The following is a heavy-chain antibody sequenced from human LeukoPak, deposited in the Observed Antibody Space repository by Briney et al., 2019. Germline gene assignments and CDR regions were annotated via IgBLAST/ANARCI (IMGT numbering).Heavy chain of an antibody. J-gene: IGHJ4*02. CDR1: GFTFSSYG. Sequence: GGSLRLSCAASGFTFSSYGMHWVRQAPGKGLEWVAFIRYDGSNKYYADSVKGRFTISRDNSKNTLYLQMNSLRAEDTAVYYCAKDQRVVPAAFDYWGQGTLVTVSS. V-gene: IGHV3-30*02. CDR3: AKDQRVVPAAFDY. CDR2: IRYDGSNK. D-gene: IGHD2-2*01.